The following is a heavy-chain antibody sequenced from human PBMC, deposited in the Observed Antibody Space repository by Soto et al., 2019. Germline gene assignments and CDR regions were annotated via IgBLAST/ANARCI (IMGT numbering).Heavy chain of an antibody. Sequence: EPQLLESGGGLGHPGGSLRLSCAASGFTFSSYAMSWVRQAPGKGLEWVAAISGSGVSTYYADSVRGRSTISRDNSKKTVHLQMNSLRAEDTAVYYCAKFYCISIMCQVPAAKSTGGFEIWGQGTLVTVS. J-gene: IGHJ3*02. CDR2: ISGSGVST. V-gene: IGHV3-23*01. CDR1: GFTFSSYA. D-gene: IGHD2-2*01. CDR3: AKFYCISIMCQVPAAKSTGGFEI.